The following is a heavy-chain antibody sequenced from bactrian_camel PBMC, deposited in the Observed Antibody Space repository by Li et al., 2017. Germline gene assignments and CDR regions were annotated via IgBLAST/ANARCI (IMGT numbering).Heavy chain of an antibody. Sequence: HVQLVESGGGSVQVGGSLRLSCTASGFAFALDDSTDTKLYRQAPGNECELVSSISSDGTTYYADSVKGRFTISQDNAANTVYLNLNSLKPEDTAVYYCAADRPGSMVYVLSCWGQGTQVTVS. CDR3: AADRPGSMVYVLSC. CDR2: ISSDGTT. D-gene: IGHD1*01. J-gene: IGHJ4*01. CDR1: GFAFALDDSTD. V-gene: IGHV3S63*01.